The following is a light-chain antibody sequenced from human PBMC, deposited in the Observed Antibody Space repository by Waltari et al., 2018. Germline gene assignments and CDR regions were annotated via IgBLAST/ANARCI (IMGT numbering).Light chain of an antibody. J-gene: IGLJ1*01. Sequence: QSALTQPPSVSGSPGQSVTISCPGTNSDVGTYYRASWYQHPPATAPNPIIYWVIRRPSGVPDRFSGSKSGNTASLTISGLQADDAADYYCSSYTSSSTYVFGTGTKVTVL. CDR1: NSDVGTYYR. CDR2: WVI. CDR3: SSYTSSSTYV. V-gene: IGLV2-18*02.